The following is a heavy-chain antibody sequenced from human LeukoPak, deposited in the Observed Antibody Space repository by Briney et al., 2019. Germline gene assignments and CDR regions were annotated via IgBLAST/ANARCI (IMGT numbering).Heavy chain of an antibody. V-gene: IGHV3-23*01. Sequence: GGSLRLSCAASGFTFSSYAMSWVRQAPGKGLEWVSAISGSGGSTYYADSVKGRFTISRDNSKNTLYLQMNSLRAEDTAVYYCAKADYVWGSYQGAFDIWGQGAMVTVSS. CDR3: AKADYVWGSYQGAFDI. CDR2: ISGSGGST. CDR1: GFTFSSYA. D-gene: IGHD3-16*02. J-gene: IGHJ3*02.